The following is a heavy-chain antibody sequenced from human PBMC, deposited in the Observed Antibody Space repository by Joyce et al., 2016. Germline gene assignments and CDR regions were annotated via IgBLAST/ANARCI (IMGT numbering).Heavy chain of an antibody. J-gene: IGHJ4*02. V-gene: IGHV3-30*18. CDR2: ISYDGIYK. CDR1: GLTLSNYG. CDR3: AKILTATYSSGWFLDY. Sequence: QVQLVESGGGVVQPGRSLRLSCAASGLTLSNYGVHWVSQGPGKGLGWVAVISYDGIYKYYADSVKGRFTISRDNSKNTVFLEMNSLRTEDTAVYYCAKILTATYSSGWFLDYWGQGTLVTVSS. D-gene: IGHD6-25*01.